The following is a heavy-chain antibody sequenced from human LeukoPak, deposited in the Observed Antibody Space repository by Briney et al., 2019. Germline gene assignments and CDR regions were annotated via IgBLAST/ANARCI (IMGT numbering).Heavy chain of an antibody. Sequence: RPGGSLRLSCAASGFIFDDYGMNWVRQAPGKGLVWVSRINSDGRSTNYADSVKGRFTISRDNAKNSVYLQMNSLRAEDTALYYCARGSGSSWYFYFDYWGQGTLVTVSS. CDR1: GFIFDDYG. V-gene: IGHV3-20*04. CDR2: INSDGRST. CDR3: ARGSGSSWYFYFDY. D-gene: IGHD6-13*01. J-gene: IGHJ4*02.